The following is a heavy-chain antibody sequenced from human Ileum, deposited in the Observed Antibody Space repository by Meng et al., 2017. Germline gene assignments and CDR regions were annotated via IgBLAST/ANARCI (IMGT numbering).Heavy chain of an antibody. CDR2: IYHSGST. D-gene: IGHD3-10*01. V-gene: IGHV4-4*02. Sequence: QGQLQESGPGLVKPSGTLSLSCAVSGGSISSSNWWSWVRQPPGKGLEWIGEIYHSGSTNYNPSLKSRVTISVDKSKNQFSLKLSSVTAADTAVYYCATTMVRGVSGGYFDYWGQGTLVTASS. J-gene: IGHJ4*02. CDR3: ATTMVRGVSGGYFDY. CDR1: GGSISSSNW.